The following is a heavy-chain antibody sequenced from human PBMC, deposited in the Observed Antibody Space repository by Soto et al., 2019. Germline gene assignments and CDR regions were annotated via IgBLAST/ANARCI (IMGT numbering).Heavy chain of an antibody. CDR3: ARGSWSSRSWDEYYDGLDV. D-gene: IGHD6-13*01. Sequence: QVQLQESGPGLVKPSETLSLTCTVSGGSINSYYWSWIRQTPGKGLEWIGEIYDSGSTNYNPSLKSRVTMSEDTSKNQFSLKQSSVTAADTAVYYCARGSWSSRSWDEYYDGLDVWGQGTTVTVS. J-gene: IGHJ6*02. CDR1: GGSINSYY. V-gene: IGHV4-59*01. CDR2: IYDSGST.